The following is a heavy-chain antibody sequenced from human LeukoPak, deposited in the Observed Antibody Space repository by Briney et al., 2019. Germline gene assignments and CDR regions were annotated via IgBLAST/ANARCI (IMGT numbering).Heavy chain of an antibody. V-gene: IGHV3-30*18. J-gene: IGHJ5*02. CDR1: GFTVSSYG. CDR2: ISYDGSNK. Sequence: GGSLRLSCAASGFTVSSYGMHWVRQAPGKGLEWVAVISYDGSNKYYADSVKGRFTISRDNSKNTLYLQKNSLRAEDTAVYYCAKSRQIQRWRGFDPWGKGTLVTVSS. CDR3: AKSRQIQRWRGFDP. D-gene: IGHD4-23*01.